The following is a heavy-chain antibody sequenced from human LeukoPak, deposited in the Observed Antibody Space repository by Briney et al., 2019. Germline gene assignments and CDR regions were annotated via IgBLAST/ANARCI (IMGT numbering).Heavy chain of an antibody. CDR2: VYYSGST. J-gene: IGHJ4*02. Sequence: PSETLSLTCAVYGGSFSGYYWSWIRQPPGKGLEWIGYVYYSGSTNYNPSLKSRVTILLDASKNQFSLKLNSVTAADTAVFYCARRLTRPERFDSWGQGTLVTVSS. D-gene: IGHD3-9*01. CDR1: GGSFSGYY. V-gene: IGHV4-59*01. CDR3: ARRLTRPERFDS.